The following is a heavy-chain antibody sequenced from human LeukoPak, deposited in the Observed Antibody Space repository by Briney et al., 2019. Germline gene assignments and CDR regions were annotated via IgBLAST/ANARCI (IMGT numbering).Heavy chain of an antibody. J-gene: IGHJ4*02. CDR3: VRTRLAIVATIFDY. CDR2: VNFYNGNT. V-gene: IGHV1-18*01. CDR1: GSTLSDYG. D-gene: IGHD5-12*01. Sequence: ASVKVSCKASGSTLSDYGISWVRQARGQGLEWLGWVNFYNGNTKDAEKFQGRLTMTRDTATSPAYIEVRKLRPGDTAFSYYVRTRLAIVATIFDYGGEGALITVSS.